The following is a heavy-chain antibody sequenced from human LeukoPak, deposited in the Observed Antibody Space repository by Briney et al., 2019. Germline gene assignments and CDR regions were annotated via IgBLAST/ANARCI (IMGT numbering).Heavy chain of an antibody. V-gene: IGHV1-8*01. D-gene: IGHD2-2*01. CDR2: MNPNSGNT. CDR3: ARPHCSSTDCHPPEWFDP. CDR1: GYTFTNYD. J-gene: IGHJ5*02. Sequence: ASVTVSYKTSGYTFTNYDINWVRQATGQGLEWMGWMNPNSGNTGYAQKFQGRVTITRNTSISTAYMELSSLRSEDTAVYYCARPHCSSTDCHPPEWFDPWGQGTLVTVSS.